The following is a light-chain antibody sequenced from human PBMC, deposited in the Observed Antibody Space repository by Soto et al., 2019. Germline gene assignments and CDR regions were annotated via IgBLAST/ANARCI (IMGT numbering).Light chain of an antibody. V-gene: IGKV3-20*01. J-gene: IGKJ1*01. Sequence: EIVLTQSPGTRSVSAGERATLSCRASQSIAGTHLAWYRHTPGQAPRLLIYGASNRATGIPDRFSGSGSGTDFTLTISRLEPQDFAVYYCQQYGSSPTSTFGQGTKVDIK. CDR2: GAS. CDR1: QSIAGTH. CDR3: QQYGSSPTST.